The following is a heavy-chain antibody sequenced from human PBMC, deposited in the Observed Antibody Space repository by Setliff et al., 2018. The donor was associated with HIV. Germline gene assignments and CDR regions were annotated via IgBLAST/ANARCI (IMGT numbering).Heavy chain of an antibody. CDR1: SDSISSSY. Sequence: PSETLSLTCTVSSDSISSSYWTWIRQPPGQGLEWIGHVHHSGSTKYNASLRSRVTMSVDTSKNLFSLTLRSVTAADTAVYYCASAGPYCGDDCPYNWLTPWGQGTLVTVSS. J-gene: IGHJ5*02. CDR2: VHHSGST. CDR3: ASAGPYCGDDCPYNWLTP. D-gene: IGHD2-21*02. V-gene: IGHV4-59*01.